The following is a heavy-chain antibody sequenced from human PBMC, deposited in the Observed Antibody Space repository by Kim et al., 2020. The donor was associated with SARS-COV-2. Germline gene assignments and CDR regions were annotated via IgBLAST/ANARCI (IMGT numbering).Heavy chain of an antibody. V-gene: IGHV3-21*01. CDR1: GFTFSSYS. Sequence: GGSLRLSCAASGFTFSSYSMNWVRQAPGKGLEWVSSISSSSSYIYYADSVKGRFTISRDNAKNSLYLQMNSLRAEDTAVYYCARDPVYCSGGSCYSNWFDPWGQGTLVTVSS. D-gene: IGHD2-15*01. CDR2: ISSSSSYI. CDR3: ARDPVYCSGGSCYSNWFDP. J-gene: IGHJ5*02.